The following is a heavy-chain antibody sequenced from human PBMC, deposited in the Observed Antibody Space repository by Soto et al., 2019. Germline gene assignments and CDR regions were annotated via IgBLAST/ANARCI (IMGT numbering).Heavy chain of an antibody. CDR2: ISSSGGTT. D-gene: IGHD2-15*01. J-gene: IGHJ4*02. CDR1: GFTFRRPA. CDR3: AKEEYCSGGTCYPDY. V-gene: IGHV3-23*01. Sequence: EVQLLESGGGLVQPGGSLRLSCAASGFTFRRPAMNCVRLPPGKGLEWVSGISSSGGTTYYADSVKGRFTISRDNSKNTLDLQMNSLRAEDTAVYYCAKEEYCSGGTCYPDYWGQGTRVTDSS.